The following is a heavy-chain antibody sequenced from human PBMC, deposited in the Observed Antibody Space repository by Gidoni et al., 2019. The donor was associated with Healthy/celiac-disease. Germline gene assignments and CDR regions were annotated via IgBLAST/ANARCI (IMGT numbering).Heavy chain of an antibody. V-gene: IGHV3-30-3*01. CDR2: ISYDGSNK. D-gene: IGHD3-9*01. Sequence: QVQLVESGGGVVQPGRSLRLSCAASGFTFSSYAMHWVRQAPGKGLEWVAVISYDGSNKYYADSVKGRFTISRDNSKNTLYLQMNSLRAEDTAVYYCAREVGYDILTGYKTSAFDIWGQGTMVTVSS. CDR3: AREVGYDILTGYKTSAFDI. J-gene: IGHJ3*02. CDR1: GFTFSSYA.